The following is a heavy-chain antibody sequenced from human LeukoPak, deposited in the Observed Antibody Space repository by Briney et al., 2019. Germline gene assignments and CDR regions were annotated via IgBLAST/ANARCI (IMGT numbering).Heavy chain of an antibody. D-gene: IGHD2-2*01. CDR2: IHYSGST. Sequence: SETLSLTCTVSGGSISSYYWSWIRQTPGKGLEWIGYIHYSGSTNYNPSLKSRVTISVDTSKNQFSLKLSSVTAADTAVYYCARGEVPAAFYFDYWGQGTLVTVSS. V-gene: IGHV4-59*01. CDR3: ARGEVPAAFYFDY. J-gene: IGHJ4*02. CDR1: GGSISSYY.